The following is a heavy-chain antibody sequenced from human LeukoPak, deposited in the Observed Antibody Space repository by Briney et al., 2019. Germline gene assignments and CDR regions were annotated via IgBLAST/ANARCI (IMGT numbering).Heavy chain of an antibody. D-gene: IGHD3-3*01. J-gene: IGHJ4*02. CDR2: INPNSGGT. V-gene: IGHV1-2*02. Sequence: GASVKVSCEASGYTFTGYYMHWVRQAPGQGLEWMGWINPNSGGTNYAQKFQGRVTMTRDTSISTAYMELSRLRSDDTAVYYCATDGRFLEWSGPPHAYWGQGTLVTVSS. CDR1: GYTFTGYY. CDR3: ATDGRFLEWSGPPHAY.